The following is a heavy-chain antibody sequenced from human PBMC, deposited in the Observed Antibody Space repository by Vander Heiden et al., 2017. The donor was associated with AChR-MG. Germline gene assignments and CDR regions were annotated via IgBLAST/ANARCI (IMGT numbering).Heavy chain of an antibody. Sequence: EVQLLESGGGLVQPGGSLRLSCAASGFTFSSYAMSWVRQAPGKGLEWVSAISGSGGRTYYADSVKGRFTISRDNSKNTLYLQMNSLRAEDTAVYYCAKAIRGGPGFLDYWGQGTLVTVSS. D-gene: IGHD3-10*01. CDR1: GFTFSSYA. CDR3: AKAIRGGPGFLDY. V-gene: IGHV3-23*01. J-gene: IGHJ4*02. CDR2: ISGSGGRT.